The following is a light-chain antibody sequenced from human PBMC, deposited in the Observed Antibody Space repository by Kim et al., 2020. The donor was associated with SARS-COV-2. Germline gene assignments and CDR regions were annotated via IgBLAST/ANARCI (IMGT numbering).Light chain of an antibody. CDR1: QDIGTS. Sequence: PSVGDRVTITCRASQDIGTSVVWYQQKPGKVPNRLIYDASTLRSGVPSRFSGSGSATDFSLTITSLQPEDVAIYFCLKYDTAPLTFGGGTKVEIK. J-gene: IGKJ4*01. CDR2: DAS. CDR3: LKYDTAPLT. V-gene: IGKV1-27*01.